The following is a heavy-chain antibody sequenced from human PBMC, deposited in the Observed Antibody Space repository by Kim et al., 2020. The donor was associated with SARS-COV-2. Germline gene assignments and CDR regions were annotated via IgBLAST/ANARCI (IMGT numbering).Heavy chain of an antibody. CDR3: ATHLPYGTKHFDS. CDR1: GDIFSSSA. Sequence: SVKVSCKASGDIFSSSALSWVRQTPGQGLEWMGVIIPFFKTINYAPKFQDRVTITADGSTSTVYLELASLRSDDTAVYFCATHLPYGTKHFDSWGQGTL. J-gene: IGHJ4*01. D-gene: IGHD2-8*01. CDR2: IIPFFKTI. V-gene: IGHV1-69*13.